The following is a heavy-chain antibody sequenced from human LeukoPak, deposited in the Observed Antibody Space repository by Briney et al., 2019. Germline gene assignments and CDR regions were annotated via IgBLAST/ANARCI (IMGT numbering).Heavy chain of an antibody. CDR2: ISSSSSYI. CDR3: ARDCSSTSCYLSLTAFDI. Sequence: GGSLRLSCAASGFTFSSYSVNWVRQAPGKGLEWVSSISSSSSYIYYADSVKGRFTISRDNAKNSLYLQMNSLRAEDTALYHCARDCSSTSCYLSLTAFDIWGQGTMVTVSS. CDR1: GFTFSSYS. V-gene: IGHV3-21*04. D-gene: IGHD2-2*01. J-gene: IGHJ3*02.